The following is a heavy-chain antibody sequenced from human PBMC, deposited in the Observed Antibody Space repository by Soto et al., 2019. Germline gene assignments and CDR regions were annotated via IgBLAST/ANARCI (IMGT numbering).Heavy chain of an antibody. CDR1: GFTFSSYG. CDR2: ISYDGSNK. D-gene: IGHD3-22*01. J-gene: IGHJ3*02. V-gene: IGHV3-30*18. Sequence: GGSLRLSCAASGFTFSSYGMHWVRQAPGKGLEWVAVISYDGSNKYYADSVKGRFTISRDNSKNTLYLQMNSLRAEDTAVYYYAKDPLGRGYSLDAFDIWGQGTMVTVSS. CDR3: AKDPLGRGYSLDAFDI.